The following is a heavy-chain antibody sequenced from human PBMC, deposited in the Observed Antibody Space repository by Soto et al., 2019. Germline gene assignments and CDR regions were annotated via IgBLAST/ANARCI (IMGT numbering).Heavy chain of an antibody. CDR3: ARLHRHYCSGGSCYRGADAFDI. D-gene: IGHD2-15*01. J-gene: IGHJ3*02. V-gene: IGHV5-51*01. Sequence: GESLKISCKGSGYSFTSYWIGWVRQMPGKGLEWMGIIYPGDSDTRYSPSFQGQVTTSADKSISTAYLQWSSLKASDTAMYYCARLHRHYCSGGSCYRGADAFDIWGQGTMVTVSS. CDR2: IYPGDSDT. CDR1: GYSFTSYW.